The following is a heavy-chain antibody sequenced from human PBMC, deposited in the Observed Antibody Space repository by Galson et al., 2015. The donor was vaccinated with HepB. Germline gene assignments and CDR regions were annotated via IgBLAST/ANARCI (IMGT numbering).Heavy chain of an antibody. CDR3: ARENPIAVAGNAWFDP. D-gene: IGHD6-19*01. CDR2: INPSGGST. CDR1: GYTFTSYY. J-gene: IGHJ5*02. Sequence: SVKVSCKASGYTFTSYYMHWVRQAPGQGLEWMGIINPSGGSTSYAQKFQGRVTMTRDTSTSTVYMELSSLRSEDTAVYYCARENPIAVAGNAWFDPWGQGALVTAAS. V-gene: IGHV1-46*01.